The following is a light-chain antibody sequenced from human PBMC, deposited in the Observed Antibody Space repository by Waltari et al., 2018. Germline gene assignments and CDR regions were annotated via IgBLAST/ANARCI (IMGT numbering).Light chain of an antibody. CDR2: RND. J-gene: IGLJ3*02. Sequence: QSVLTQPPSASGTPGQRVTISCSGSGSNIGRSFVCWYQHLPGTAPKLLIYRNDQRPSGVPDRFSGSRSGTSASLAISGLRSEDEADYYCAAWDDSLTVRFGGGTKLTVL. CDR3: AAWDDSLTVR. V-gene: IGLV1-47*01. CDR1: GSNIGRSF.